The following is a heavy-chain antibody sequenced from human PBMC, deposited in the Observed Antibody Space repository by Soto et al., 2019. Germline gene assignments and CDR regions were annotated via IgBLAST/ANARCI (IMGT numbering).Heavy chain of an antibody. Sequence: EVQLLESGGGLVQPGGSLRLSCVASGFTFSKYAVSWVGQAPGKGLEWVSAIGGSGAATYYADSVKGRFTISRDNSKNSLYLQMNRLRDEDTAVYYCAIGFGGVIVVAAYFEYWGQGTLVTVSS. D-gene: IGHD3-16*02. CDR3: AIGFGGVIVVAAYFEY. CDR1: GFTFSKYA. J-gene: IGHJ4*02. CDR2: IGGSGAAT. V-gene: IGHV3-23*01.